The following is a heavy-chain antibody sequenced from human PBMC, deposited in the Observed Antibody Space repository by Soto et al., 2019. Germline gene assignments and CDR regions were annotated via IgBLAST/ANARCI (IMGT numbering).Heavy chain of an antibody. Sequence: EVQLVESGGGLVKPGGSLRLSCAASGFTFSSYSMNWVRQAPGKGLEWVSSISSSSSYIYYADSVKGRFTISRDNAKKSVYLQMYSLRAEDTAVYYCARDQPGYSYGYGLGYWGQGTVVTVSS. V-gene: IGHV3-21*01. D-gene: IGHD5-18*01. CDR3: ARDQPGYSYGYGLGY. CDR2: ISSSSSYI. CDR1: GFTFSSYS. J-gene: IGHJ4*02.